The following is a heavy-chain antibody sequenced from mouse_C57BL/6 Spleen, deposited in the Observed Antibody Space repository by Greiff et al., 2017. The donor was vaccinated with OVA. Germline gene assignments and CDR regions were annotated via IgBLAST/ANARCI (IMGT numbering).Heavy chain of an antibody. Sequence: VQLQQSGPELVKPGASVKISCKASGYTFTDYYMNWVKPSHGKSLEWIGDINPNNGGTSYNQKFKGKATLTVDKSSSTAYMELRSLTSEDSAVYYCARGGKAYDGYFDYWGQGTTLTVSS. D-gene: IGHD2-3*01. CDR1: GYTFTDYY. CDR2: INPNNGGT. CDR3: ARGGKAYDGYFDY. J-gene: IGHJ2*01. V-gene: IGHV1-26*01.